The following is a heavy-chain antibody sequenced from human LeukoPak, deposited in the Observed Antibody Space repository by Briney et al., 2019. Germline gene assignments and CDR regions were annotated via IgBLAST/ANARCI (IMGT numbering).Heavy chain of an antibody. Sequence: GGSLRLSCAASGFTFSSYAMSWVRQAPGKGLEWVSAISGSGGSTYYADSVKGRFTISRDNAKNSLYLQMNSLRDEDTAVYYCARIPEMATIHFDYWGQGTLVTVSS. CDR2: ISGSGGST. CDR3: ARIPEMATIHFDY. D-gene: IGHD5-24*01. J-gene: IGHJ4*02. V-gene: IGHV3-23*01. CDR1: GFTFSSYA.